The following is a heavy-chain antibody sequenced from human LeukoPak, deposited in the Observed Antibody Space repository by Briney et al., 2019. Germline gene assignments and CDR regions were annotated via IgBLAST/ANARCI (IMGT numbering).Heavy chain of an antibody. V-gene: IGHV4-34*01. CDR2: INHSGST. CDR1: GGSFSGYY. D-gene: IGHD4-17*01. J-gene: IGHJ3*02. Sequence: SETLSLTCAVYGGSFSGYYWSWIRQPPGKGLEWIGEINHSGSTNYNPSLKSRVTISVDTSKNQFSLKLSSVTAADTAVHYCARETTVTTGAFDIWGQGTMVTVSS. CDR3: ARETTVTTGAFDI.